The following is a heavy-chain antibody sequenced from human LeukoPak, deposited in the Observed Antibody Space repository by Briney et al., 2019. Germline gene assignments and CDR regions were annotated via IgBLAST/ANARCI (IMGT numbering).Heavy chain of an antibody. Sequence: SETLSLTCTDSGASIRNYYWSWIRQPAGKGLEWIGRIVPSGSTNYNPSLKSRVTMSVDTSKNQFSLKLNSVTAADTAVYYCAKEGAAPGPDFDYWGQGTLVIVPS. CDR1: GASIRNYY. D-gene: IGHD6-13*01. J-gene: IGHJ4*02. CDR2: IVPSGST. CDR3: AKEGAAPGPDFDY. V-gene: IGHV4-4*07.